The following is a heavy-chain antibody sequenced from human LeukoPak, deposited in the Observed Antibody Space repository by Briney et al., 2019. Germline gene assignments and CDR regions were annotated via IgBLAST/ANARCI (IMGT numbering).Heavy chain of an antibody. D-gene: IGHD3-22*01. V-gene: IGHV3-30-3*01. J-gene: IGHJ4*02. CDR3: ASHYDTSGYHYFDF. Sequence: GGSLRLSCAASGFTFSRYAMHWVRQAPGKGLEWVAVISYDGSNKYYADSVKGRFTISRDSSKNTLYLQMNSLRAEDTAVYYCASHYDTSGYHYFDFRGQGTLVTVSS. CDR1: GFTFSRYA. CDR2: ISYDGSNK.